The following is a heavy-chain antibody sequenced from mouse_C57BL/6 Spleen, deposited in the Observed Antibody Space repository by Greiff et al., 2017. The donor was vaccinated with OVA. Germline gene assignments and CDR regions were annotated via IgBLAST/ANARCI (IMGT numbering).Heavy chain of an antibody. J-gene: IGHJ4*01. CDR2: IYPNNGGN. D-gene: IGHD2-4*01. CDR1: GYTFTDYY. CDR3: ARGGIYYDYDGAMDY. Sequence: EVQLQQSGPELVKPGASVKMSCKASGYTFTDYYMHWVKQSHGKSLEWIGYIYPNNGGNGYNQKFKGQATLTVDKSSSTDYMELRSLTSEDSAVYYCARGGIYYDYDGAMDYWGQGTSVTVSS. V-gene: IGHV1-34*01.